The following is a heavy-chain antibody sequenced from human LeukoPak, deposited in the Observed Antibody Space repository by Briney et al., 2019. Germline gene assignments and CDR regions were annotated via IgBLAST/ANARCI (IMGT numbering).Heavy chain of an antibody. CDR2: ISSSSSNI. Sequence: GGSLRLSCAASGFTFSTYTMNWVRQAPGKGLERVSSISSSSSNIYYADSVKGRFTISRDNAMNSVYLQMNSLRVEDTAVYYCARGYQRPDYWGQGTLITVSS. CDR3: ARGYQRPDY. D-gene: IGHD2-2*01. V-gene: IGHV3-21*01. CDR1: GFTFSTYT. J-gene: IGHJ4*02.